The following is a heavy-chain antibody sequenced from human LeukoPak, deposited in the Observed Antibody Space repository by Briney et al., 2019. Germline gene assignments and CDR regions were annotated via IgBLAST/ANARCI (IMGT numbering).Heavy chain of an antibody. CDR3: ARGGTTVVTPWT. J-gene: IGHJ5*02. Sequence: GASVKVSCKASGYTFTSYGISWVRQAPGQGLEWMGWISAYNGNTNYAQKFQGRVTITTDESTSTAYMELSSLRSEDTAVYYCARGGTTVVTPWTWGQGTLVTVSS. CDR2: ISAYNGNT. CDR1: GYTFTSYG. D-gene: IGHD4-23*01. V-gene: IGHV1-18*01.